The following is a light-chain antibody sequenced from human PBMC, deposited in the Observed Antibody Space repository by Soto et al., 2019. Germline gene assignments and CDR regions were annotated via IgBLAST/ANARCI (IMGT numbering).Light chain of an antibody. J-gene: IGLJ1*01. V-gene: IGLV2-14*03. CDR2: VVS. CDR1: SSDIGYYNY. CDR3: SSYTSSSTYV. Sequence: QSALTQPASVSGSPGQSITISCTGTSSDIGYYNYVSWYQHHPGKAPKLMIYVVSNRPSGVSNRFSGSKSGNTASLTISGLQAEDEADYYCSSYTSSSTYVFGPGTKVTVL.